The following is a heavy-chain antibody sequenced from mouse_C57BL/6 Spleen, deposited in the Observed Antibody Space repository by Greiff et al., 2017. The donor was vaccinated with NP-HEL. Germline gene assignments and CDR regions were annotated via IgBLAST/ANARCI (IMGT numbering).Heavy chain of an antibody. CDR2: IYPGNSDT. V-gene: IGHV1-5*01. J-gene: IGHJ4*01. CDR1: GYTFTSYW. D-gene: IGHD1-1*01. CDR3: TRGGSFITTVVADYAMDY. Sequence: EVQLVESGTVLARPGASVKMSCKTSGYTFTSYWMHWVKQRPGQGLEWIGAIYPGNSDTSYNQKFKGKAKLTAVTSASTAYMELSSLTNEDSAVYYCTRGGSFITTVVADYAMDYWGQRTSVTVSS.